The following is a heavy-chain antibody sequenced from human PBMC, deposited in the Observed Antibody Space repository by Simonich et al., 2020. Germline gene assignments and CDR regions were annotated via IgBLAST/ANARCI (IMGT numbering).Heavy chain of an antibody. Sequence: QLQLQESGPGLVKPSETLSLTCTVPGGSISSSSYYWGWIRQPPGQGLEWIGSIYYSGSTYYNPSLKRRVTISVDTSKNQFSLKLSTVTAADTAVYYCATQVDKTGEIDYWGQGTLVTVSS. CDR3: ATQVDKTGEIDY. J-gene: IGHJ4*02. D-gene: IGHD7-27*01. CDR1: GGSISSSSYY. V-gene: IGHV4-39*01. CDR2: IYYSGST.